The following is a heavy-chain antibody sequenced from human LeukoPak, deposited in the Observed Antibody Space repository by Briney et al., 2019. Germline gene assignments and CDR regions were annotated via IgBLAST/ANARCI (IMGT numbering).Heavy chain of an antibody. D-gene: IGHD3-22*01. J-gene: IGHJ4*02. CDR1: GFTFSSYA. Sequence: GGSLRLSCAASGFTFSSYAMHWVRQAPGKGLEWVAVISYDGSNKYYADSVKGRFTISRDNSKNTLYLQMSSLRAEDTAVYYCARDVGTMIVGVITGYFDYWGQGTLVTVSS. V-gene: IGHV3-30-3*01. CDR3: ARDVGTMIVGVITGYFDY. CDR2: ISYDGSNK.